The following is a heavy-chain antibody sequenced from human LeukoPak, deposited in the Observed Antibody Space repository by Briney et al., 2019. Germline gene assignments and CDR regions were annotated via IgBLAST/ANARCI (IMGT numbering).Heavy chain of an antibody. J-gene: IGHJ6*03. D-gene: IGHD2-15*01. CDR3: AKGGRGAYYYYYMDV. Sequence: GGSLRLSCAASGFTFSSYAMSWVRQAPGKGLEWVSAISGSGGSTYYADSVKGRFTISRDNSKNTLYLQITRLRAEDTAVYYCAKGGRGAYYYYYMDVWGKGTTATVSS. CDR1: GFTFSSYA. CDR2: ISGSGGST. V-gene: IGHV3-23*01.